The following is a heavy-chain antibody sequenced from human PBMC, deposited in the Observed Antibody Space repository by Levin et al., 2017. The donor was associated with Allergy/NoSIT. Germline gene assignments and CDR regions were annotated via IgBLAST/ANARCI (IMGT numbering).Heavy chain of an antibody. Sequence: PGGSLRLSCAASGFTFSSYSMNWVRQAPGKGLEWVSSISSSSSYIYYADSVKGRFTISRDNAKNSLYLQMNSLRAEDTAVYYCARDLRSSRGYFDYWGQGTLVTVSS. J-gene: IGHJ4*02. CDR3: ARDLRSSRGYFDY. V-gene: IGHV3-21*01. D-gene: IGHD6-13*01. CDR2: ISSSSSYI. CDR1: GFTFSSYS.